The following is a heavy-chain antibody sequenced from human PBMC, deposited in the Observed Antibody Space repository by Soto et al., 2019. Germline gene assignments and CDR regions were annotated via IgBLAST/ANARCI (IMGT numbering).Heavy chain of an antibody. D-gene: IGHD2-21*02. CDR2: IYYSGST. Sequence: SETLSLTWTVSGGSISSGGYYWSWIRQHPGKGLEWIGYIYYSGSTYYNPSLKSRVTISVDTSKNQFSLKLSSVTAADTAVYYCARGADCGGDCYSFGYFQHWGQGTLVTVSS. CDR1: GGSISSGGYY. V-gene: IGHV4-31*02. J-gene: IGHJ1*01. CDR3: ARGADCGGDCYSFGYFQH.